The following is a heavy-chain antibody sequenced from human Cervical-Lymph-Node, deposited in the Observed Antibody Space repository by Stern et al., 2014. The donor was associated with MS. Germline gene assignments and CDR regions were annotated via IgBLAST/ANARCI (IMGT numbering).Heavy chain of an antibody. CDR2: IYPGDSET. D-gene: IGHD1-14*01. CDR1: GFKFSIYW. Sequence: EVQLVESGAELIRPGASLKISCKGSGFKFSIYWIAWVRQMPGKGLEWMGIIYPGDSETRYSPSVQGQVTMSADKTTSTAYLQWSSLNASDTAMYFCARQTTAWASDVWGQGTLVTVSS. CDR3: ARQTTAWASDV. J-gene: IGHJ4*02. V-gene: IGHV5-51*01.